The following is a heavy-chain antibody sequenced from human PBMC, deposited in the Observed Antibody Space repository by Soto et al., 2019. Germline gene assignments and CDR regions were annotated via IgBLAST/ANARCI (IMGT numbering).Heavy chain of an antibody. Sequence: GGSLRLSCAASGFTFSSYGMHWDRQAPGKGLEWVAVIWYDGSNKYYADSVKGRFTISRDNSKNTLYLQMNSLRAEDTAVYYCAREGIQLPLDYWGQGTLVTVSS. D-gene: IGHD5-18*01. CDR3: AREGIQLPLDY. V-gene: IGHV3-33*01. CDR1: GFTFSSYG. J-gene: IGHJ4*02. CDR2: IWYDGSNK.